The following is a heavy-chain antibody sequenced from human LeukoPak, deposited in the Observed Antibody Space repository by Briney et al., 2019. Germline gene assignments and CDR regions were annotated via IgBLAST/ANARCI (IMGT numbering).Heavy chain of an antibody. Sequence: GGSLRLSCAASGFTFSSNAMHWVRQAPGKGLDWVAVISYDGSNKYYADSVKGRFTISRDNSKNTLYLQMNSLRAEDTAVYYCAKGSDYGDYDAFDIWGQGTMVTVSS. CDR1: GFTFSSNA. V-gene: IGHV3-30*04. CDR2: ISYDGSNK. J-gene: IGHJ3*02. D-gene: IGHD4-17*01. CDR3: AKGSDYGDYDAFDI.